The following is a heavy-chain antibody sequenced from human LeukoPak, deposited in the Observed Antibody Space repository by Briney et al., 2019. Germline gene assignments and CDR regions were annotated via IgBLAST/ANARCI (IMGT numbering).Heavy chain of an antibody. CDR1: GGSISSSNW. CDR3: ARHGYYYDSSGYWSFDY. J-gene: IGHJ4*02. Sequence: SETLSLTCTVSGGSISSSNWWSWVRQPPGKGLEWIGEIYHSGSTNYNPSLKSRVTISVDKSKNQFSLKLSSVTAADTAVYYCARHGYYYDSSGYWSFDYWGQGTLVTVSS. CDR2: IYHSGST. D-gene: IGHD3-22*01. V-gene: IGHV4-4*02.